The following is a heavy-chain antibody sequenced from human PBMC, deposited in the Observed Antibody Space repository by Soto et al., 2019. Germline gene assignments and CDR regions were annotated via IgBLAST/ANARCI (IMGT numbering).Heavy chain of an antibody. J-gene: IGHJ6*02. CDR1: GITFSTYA. CDR3: AADYLRHNSLNGYYYSYGMDV. V-gene: IGHV3-23*01. Sequence: GGSLILSGAASGITFSTYAMIWVRRSPGKGRDGVSTIGSNGADKQYADFVKGRFTVSRDSSKSTLSLQMNSLRAEDTAVYYCAADYLRHNSLNGYYYSYGMDVWGQGTTVTVSS. CDR2: IGSNGADK. D-gene: IGHD4-17*01.